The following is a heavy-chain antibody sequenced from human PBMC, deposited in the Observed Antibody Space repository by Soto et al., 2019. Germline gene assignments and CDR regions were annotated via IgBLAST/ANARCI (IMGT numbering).Heavy chain of an antibody. J-gene: IGHJ3*02. CDR1: GFTFSSYG. D-gene: IGHD5-12*01. CDR3: ARGLAEWLPLQLRLNDAFDI. V-gene: IGHV3-33*01. Sequence: GGSLRLSCAASGFTFSSYGMHWVRQAPGKGLEWVAVIWYDGSNKYYADSVKGRFTISRDNSKNTLYLQMNSLRAEDTAVYYCARGLAEWLPLQLRLNDAFDIWGQGTMVTVSS. CDR2: IWYDGSNK.